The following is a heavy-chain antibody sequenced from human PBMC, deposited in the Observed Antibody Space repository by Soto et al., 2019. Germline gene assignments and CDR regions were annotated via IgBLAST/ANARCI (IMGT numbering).Heavy chain of an antibody. CDR2: IKPDNGNT. D-gene: IGHD2-15*01. Sequence: ASVKVSCKASGYTFPSYTMNWVRQAPGQRLEWMGWIKPDNGNTKSSQKFQDRVIITRDTSASTAYMDLSSLRSEDTAVYYCARGIATGQLDPWGQGTLVTVSS. CDR1: GYTFPSYT. V-gene: IGHV1-3*01. CDR3: ARGIATGQLDP. J-gene: IGHJ5*02.